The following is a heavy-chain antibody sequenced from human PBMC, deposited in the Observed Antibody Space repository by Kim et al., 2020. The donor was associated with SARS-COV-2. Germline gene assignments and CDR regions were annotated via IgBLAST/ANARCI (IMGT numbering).Heavy chain of an antibody. CDR3: AREHGDYRALAYYYYYYGMDV. V-gene: IGHV3-21*01. CDR1: GFTFSSYS. CDR2: ISSSSSYI. Sequence: GGSLRLSCAASGFTFSSYSMNWVRQAPGKGLEWVSSISSSSSYIYYADSVKGRFTISRDNAKNSLYLQMNSLRAEDTAVYYCAREHGDYRALAYYYYYYGMDVWGQGTTVTVSS. J-gene: IGHJ6*02. D-gene: IGHD4-17*01.